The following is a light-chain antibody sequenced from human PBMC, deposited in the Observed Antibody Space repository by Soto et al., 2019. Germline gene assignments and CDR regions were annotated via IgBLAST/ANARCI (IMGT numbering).Light chain of an antibody. V-gene: IGLV2-23*02. CDR2: EVS. CDR3: CSYAGSSTYV. Sequence: QSVLTQPASVSGSPGQSISISCTGTISDVGSYNLVSWYQQHPGKAPKVMIYEVSKRPSGVPNRFSGSKSGNTASLTISGLQAEDEADYYCCSYAGSSTYVFGTGTKATVL. CDR1: ISDVGSYNL. J-gene: IGLJ1*01.